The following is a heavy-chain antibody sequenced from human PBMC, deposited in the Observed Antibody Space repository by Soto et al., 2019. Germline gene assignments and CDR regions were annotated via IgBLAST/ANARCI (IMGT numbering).Heavy chain of an antibody. J-gene: IGHJ4*02. Sequence: QVQLVQSGAEVKKPGSSVKVSCKASGGTFSSYAISWVRQAPGQGLEWMGGIIPIFGTANYAQKFQGRVTITADESTSTAYMELSSLRSEDTAVYYCARGTYYDSSDHASYFDYWGQGTLVTVSS. D-gene: IGHD3-22*01. CDR1: GGTFSSYA. CDR3: ARGTYYDSSDHASYFDY. V-gene: IGHV1-69*01. CDR2: IIPIFGTA.